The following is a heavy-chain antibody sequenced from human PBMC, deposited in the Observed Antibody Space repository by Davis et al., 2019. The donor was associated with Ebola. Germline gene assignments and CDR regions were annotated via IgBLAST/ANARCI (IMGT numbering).Heavy chain of an antibody. CDR1: GFTFKNYW. Sequence: PGGSLRLSCAASGFTFKNYWMHWVRHAPGKGLVWVSRITNDGSVTNYAESVKGRFTISRDNAKNTVYLQMNSLRADDTATYYCARDFWGSGDYWGQGTLVTVSS. V-gene: IGHV3-74*01. D-gene: IGHD7-27*01. J-gene: IGHJ4*02. CDR2: ITNDGSVT. CDR3: ARDFWGSGDY.